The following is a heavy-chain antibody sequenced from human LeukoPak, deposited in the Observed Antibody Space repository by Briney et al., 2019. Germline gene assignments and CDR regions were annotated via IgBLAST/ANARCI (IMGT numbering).Heavy chain of an antibody. CDR1: GGSISRYY. Sequence: PSETLSLTCTVCGGSISRYYWSWLRQSAGKGREWIVRICTSWCTNYNPSLKSRVPMSVDTSKNQFSLKLRSVTAADTAVYYCARDRQWLGRAFDIWGQGTMVTVSS. CDR2: ICTSWCT. J-gene: IGHJ3*02. V-gene: IGHV4-4*07. CDR3: ARDRQWLGRAFDI. D-gene: IGHD6-19*01.